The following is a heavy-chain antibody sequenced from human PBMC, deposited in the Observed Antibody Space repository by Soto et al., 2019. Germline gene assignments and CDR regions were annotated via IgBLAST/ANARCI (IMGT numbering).Heavy chain of an antibody. D-gene: IGHD1-7*01. V-gene: IGHV4-39*01. J-gene: IGHJ6*02. CDR3: ARLNAGTTYYYYGMDV. CDR1: GASISSSSYY. Sequence: SETLSLTCTVSGASISSSSYYWGWIRQPPGKGLEWIGSIYYSGSTYYHPSLKSRVTISVDTSKNQFSLKLSSVTAADTALYYCARLNAGTTYYYYGMDVWGQGTTVTVSS. CDR2: IYYSGST.